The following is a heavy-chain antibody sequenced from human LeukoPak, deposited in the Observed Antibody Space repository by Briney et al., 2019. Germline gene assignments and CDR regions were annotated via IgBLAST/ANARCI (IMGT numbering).Heavy chain of an antibody. D-gene: IGHD6-19*01. V-gene: IGHV3-23*01. Sequence: GGSLRLSCAASGFTFSYYAMSWVRQAPGKGLEWVSTISGSGGSTYYADSVKGRFTISRDNSKNTLYLQMNSLRAEDTAIYYCAEVPSSDWPLDYWGQGTLVTVSS. CDR1: GFTFSYYA. CDR2: ISGSGGST. CDR3: AEVPSSDWPLDY. J-gene: IGHJ4*02.